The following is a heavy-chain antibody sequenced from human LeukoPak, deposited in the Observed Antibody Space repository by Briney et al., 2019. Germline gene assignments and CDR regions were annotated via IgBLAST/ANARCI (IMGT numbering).Heavy chain of an antibody. J-gene: IGHJ5*02. CDR2: IIPIFGTA. CDR3: AREYCSSTICPVDP. CDR1: GGTFSSYA. D-gene: IGHD2-2*01. Sequence: ASVKVSCKSSGGTFSSYATSWVRQAPGQGLEWMGGIIPIFGTANYAQKFQGRVTITADESTSTAYMELSSLRSEDTAVYYCAREYCSSTICPVDPWGQGTLVTVSS. V-gene: IGHV1-69*13.